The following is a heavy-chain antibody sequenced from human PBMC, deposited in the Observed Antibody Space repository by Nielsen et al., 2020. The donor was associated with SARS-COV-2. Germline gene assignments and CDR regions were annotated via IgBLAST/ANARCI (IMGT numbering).Heavy chain of an antibody. D-gene: IGHD3-16*01. J-gene: IGHJ4*01. Sequence: SETLALTCSVSGYSISRGYYWGWIRPAPAKGRAWIGNMFHNGRTYYNPSLKSRVTMSVDTSRNQFSLKMTSVTAADTAVYYCVRDTPFDTSFNYVQFWGQGTPVTVSS. V-gene: IGHV4-38-2*02. CDR1: GYSISRGYY. CDR3: VRDTPFDTSFNYVQF. CDR2: MFHNGRT.